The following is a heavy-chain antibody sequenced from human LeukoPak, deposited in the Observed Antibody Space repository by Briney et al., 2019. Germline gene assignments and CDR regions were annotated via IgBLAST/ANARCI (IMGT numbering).Heavy chain of an antibody. CDR3: ARGRYGSGFDY. Sequence: GGSLRLSCAASGFTFSNYNMNWVRQAPGKGLEWVSYISSSSSTTYYADSVKGRFTISRDNAKNSLYLQMNSLRAEDTAVYYCARGRYGSGFDYWGQGTLVTVSS. V-gene: IGHV3-48*04. CDR1: GFTFSNYN. J-gene: IGHJ4*02. CDR2: ISSSSSTT. D-gene: IGHD3-10*01.